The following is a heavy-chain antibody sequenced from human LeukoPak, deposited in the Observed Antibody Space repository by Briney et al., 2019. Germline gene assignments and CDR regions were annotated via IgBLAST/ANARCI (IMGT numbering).Heavy chain of an antibody. J-gene: IGHJ4*02. V-gene: IGHV3-30*18. CDR1: GFTFSSYG. CDR3: AKDDRWLQFCC. D-gene: IGHD5-24*01. CDR2: ISYDGNNK. Sequence: PGGSLRLSCAASGFTFSSYGMHWVRQAPGKGLEWVALISYDGNNKYYADSVKGRYTISRDNSKNTLYLQMNSMRAEDTAVYYCAKDDRWLQFCCWGQGTLVTVSA.